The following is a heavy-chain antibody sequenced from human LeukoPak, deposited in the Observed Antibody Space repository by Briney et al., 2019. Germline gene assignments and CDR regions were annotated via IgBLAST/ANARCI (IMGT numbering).Heavy chain of an antibody. D-gene: IGHD3-22*01. J-gene: IGHJ4*02. V-gene: IGHV3-23*01. CDR2: ISGSGGST. CDR1: GFTFSSYG. CDR3: AKDYGDSSGYYYVDYFDY. Sequence: GGSLRLSCAASGFTFSSYGMSWVRQAPGKGLEWVSAISGSGGSTYYADSVKGRFTISRDNSKNTLYLQMNSLRAEDTAVYYCAKDYGDSSGYYYVDYFDYWGQGTLVTVSS.